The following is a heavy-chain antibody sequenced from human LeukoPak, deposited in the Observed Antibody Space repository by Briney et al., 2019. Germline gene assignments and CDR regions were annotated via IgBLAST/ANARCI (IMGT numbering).Heavy chain of an antibody. Sequence: ASVKVSCKASGYTFTSYGISWVRQAPGQGLEGGGWISAYSGNTNYAQKLQGRVTMTTDTSTSTAYMELRSLRSDDTAVYYCARGVSSSWYYYYYYMDVWGKGTTVTVSS. V-gene: IGHV1-18*01. D-gene: IGHD6-13*01. CDR1: GYTFTSYG. J-gene: IGHJ6*03. CDR3: ARGVSSSWYYYYYYMDV. CDR2: ISAYSGNT.